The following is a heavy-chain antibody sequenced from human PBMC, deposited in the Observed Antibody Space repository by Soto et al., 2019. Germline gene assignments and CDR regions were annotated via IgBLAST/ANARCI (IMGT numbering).Heavy chain of an antibody. V-gene: IGHV3-30-3*01. CDR2: ISYDGSNK. J-gene: IGHJ4*02. Sequence: QVYLVESGGGVVQPGRSLRLSCAASGFTFSSYAMHWVRQAPGKGLKWVAIISYDGSNKYYADSVKGRFTISRDNSKNTLYLQMNSLRAEDTAVFYCARDIRDIVATIPRIGYWGQGTLVTVSS. CDR1: GFTFSSYA. D-gene: IGHD5-12*01. CDR3: ARDIRDIVATIPRIGY.